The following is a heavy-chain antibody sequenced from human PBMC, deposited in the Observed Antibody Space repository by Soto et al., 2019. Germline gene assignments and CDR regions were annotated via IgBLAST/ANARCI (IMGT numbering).Heavy chain of an antibody. CDR1: GYTFTSYG. CDR2: ISAYNGNT. Sequence: ASGKVSCKASGYTFTSYGISWVRQAPGQGLEWMGWISAYNGNTNYAQKFQGRVTMTTDTSTSTAYMELRSLRSDDTAVYYCASENYGDYVFDPWGQGTLVTVSP. V-gene: IGHV1-18*04. CDR3: ASENYGDYVFDP. D-gene: IGHD4-17*01. J-gene: IGHJ5*02.